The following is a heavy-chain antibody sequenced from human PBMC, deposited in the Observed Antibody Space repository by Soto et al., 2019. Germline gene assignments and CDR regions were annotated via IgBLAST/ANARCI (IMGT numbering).Heavy chain of an antibody. CDR1: GFTFSSYD. J-gene: IGHJ4*02. CDR2: IGTAGDT. Sequence: GGSLRLSCAASGFTFSSYDMHWVRQATGKGLEWVSAIGTAGDTYYPGSVKGRFTISRENAKNSLYLQMNSLRAEDTAVYYCARGGPGRYDILTGYNALFDYWGQGTLVTVSS. V-gene: IGHV3-13*01. CDR3: ARGGPGRYDILTGYNALFDY. D-gene: IGHD3-9*01.